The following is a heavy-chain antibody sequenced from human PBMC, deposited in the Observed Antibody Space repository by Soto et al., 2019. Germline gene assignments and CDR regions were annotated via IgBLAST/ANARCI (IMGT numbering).Heavy chain of an antibody. CDR1: GGSISSGDYY. V-gene: IGHV4-39*01. CDR2: INHSGST. J-gene: IGHJ4*02. Sequence: TSETLSLTCTVSGGSISSGDYYWSWIRQPTGKGLEWIGEINHSGSTNYNPSLKSRVTISVDTSKNQFSLKLSSVTAADTAVYYCARHDGYRTAIDYWGQGTLVTVSS. D-gene: IGHD5-18*01. CDR3: ARHDGYRTAIDY.